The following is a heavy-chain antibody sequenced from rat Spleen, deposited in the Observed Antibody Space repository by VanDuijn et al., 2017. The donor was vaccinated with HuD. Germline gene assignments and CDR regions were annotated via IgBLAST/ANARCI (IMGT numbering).Heavy chain of an antibody. Sequence: EVQLVESDGGLVQPGRSLKLSCAASGFTFSDYGMAWVRQAPTKGLEWVTTISYGDSSGHSSTYYRDSVKGRFTVSRDNAKSTLNLQMDSLRSEDTATYYCVRQDTSGYSNWFTYWGQGVMVTVSS. CDR2: ISYGDSSGHSST. CDR1: GFTFSDYG. CDR3: VRQDTSGYSNWFTY. V-gene: IGHV5-29*01. J-gene: IGHJ2*01. D-gene: IGHD4-3*01.